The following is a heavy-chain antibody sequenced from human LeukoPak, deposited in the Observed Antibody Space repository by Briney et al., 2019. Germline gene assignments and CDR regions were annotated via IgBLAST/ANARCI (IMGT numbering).Heavy chain of an antibody. CDR2: IYSGGST. D-gene: IGHD6-13*01. CDR1: GFTVSSNY. Sequence: PGGSLRLSCAASGFTVSSNYMSWVRQAPGKGPEWVSVIYSGGSTYYADSVKGRFTISRDNSKNTLYLQMNSLRAEDTAVYYCARDRVAAAGTTFNYYYGMDVWGQGTTVTVSS. CDR3: ARDRVAAAGTTFNYYYGMDV. J-gene: IGHJ6*02. V-gene: IGHV3-66*01.